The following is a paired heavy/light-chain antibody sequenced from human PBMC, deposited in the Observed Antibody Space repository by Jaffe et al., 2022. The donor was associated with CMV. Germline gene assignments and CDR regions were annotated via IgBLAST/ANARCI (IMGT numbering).Light chain of an antibody. J-gene: IGKJ4*01. Sequence: EIVLTQSPGTLSLSPGERATLSCRASQSISSRYLAWYQVKPGQPPRLLIYKASSRVTGIPDRFSGSGSGTDFTLTVSRLETEDFAVYYCQQYGSSPLTFGGGTKVEIK. CDR1: QSISSRY. CDR2: KAS. V-gene: IGKV3-20*01. CDR3: QQYGSSPLT.
Heavy chain of an antibody. V-gene: IGHV3-23*01. CDR3: AKDGGGWYTGGWYYFDY. J-gene: IGHJ4*02. D-gene: IGHD6-19*01. CDR2: ISGLGTKV. CDR1: GFTFNNFA. Sequence: EVQLLESGGGLIQPGGSLRLSCAASGFTFNNFALNWVRQAPGKGLEWVASISGLGTKVYYADSVKGRFTISRDNSKNTLYLQMISLTAEDTAVYYCAKDGGGWYTGGWYYFDYWGQGALVTVSS.